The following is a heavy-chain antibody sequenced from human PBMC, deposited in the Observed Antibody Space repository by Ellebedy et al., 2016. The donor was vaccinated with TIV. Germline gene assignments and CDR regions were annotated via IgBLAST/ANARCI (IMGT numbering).Heavy chain of an antibody. CDR2: INHSGST. J-gene: IGHJ2*01. CDR1: GGSFSGYY. D-gene: IGHD4-23*01. Sequence: MPSETLSLTCAVYGGSFSGYYWSWIRQRTGKGLEWIGEINHSGSTNYNPSLKSRFTISVDTSKTQFSLKLSSVTAADTAVYYCARARTTAVTAARWYFDLWGRGTLVTVSS. V-gene: IGHV4-34*01. CDR3: ARARTTAVTAARWYFDL.